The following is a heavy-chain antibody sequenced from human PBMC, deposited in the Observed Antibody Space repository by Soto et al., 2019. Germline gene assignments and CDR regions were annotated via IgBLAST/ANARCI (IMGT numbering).Heavy chain of an antibody. D-gene: IGHD2-15*01. CDR3: ARDDVLCDGGRCYGIPLYV. CDR1: GFTVSSKY. V-gene: IGHV3-66*01. J-gene: IGHJ6*04. Sequence: PGGSLRLSCAASGFTVSSKYMTWVRQAPGKGLEWVSLIQSGGTTYYANSVKGRFTISRDTSENTLHLQMDSLRVEDTAVYYCARDDVLCDGGRCYGIPLYVWGKGTTVTVSS. CDR2: IQSGGTT.